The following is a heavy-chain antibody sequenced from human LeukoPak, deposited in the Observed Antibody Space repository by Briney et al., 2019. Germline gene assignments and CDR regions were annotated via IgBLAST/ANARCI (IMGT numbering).Heavy chain of an antibody. CDR3: ARASAGYCSSTCCSNWFDP. Sequence: SETLSLTCTDSGGSISSHYWSWNRQPAGGDLKWIGRINTSGSTNYNPSLKSRVTISVDTSKNQFSLKLSSVTAADTAVYYCARASAGYCSSTCCSNWFDPWGQGTLVTVSS. CDR1: GGSISSHY. J-gene: IGHJ5*02. CDR2: INTSGST. V-gene: IGHV4-4*07. D-gene: IGHD2-2*01.